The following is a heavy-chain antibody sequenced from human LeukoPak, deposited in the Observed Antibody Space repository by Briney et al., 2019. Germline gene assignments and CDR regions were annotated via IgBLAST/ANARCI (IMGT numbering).Heavy chain of an antibody. J-gene: IGHJ4*02. CDR1: AFTFSNYA. V-gene: IGHV3-23*01. D-gene: IGHD4-17*01. CDR3: AQGGDYTSFDY. CDR2: IIAGGGST. Sequence: PGGSLRLSCAASAFTFSNYAMSCVRQPPGKGLEWVSFIIAGGGSTYYANSVKGRLTLSREHSKKTPYLQTNSLIAEYTAVYYCAQGGDYTSFDYWGQGSVVSVSS.